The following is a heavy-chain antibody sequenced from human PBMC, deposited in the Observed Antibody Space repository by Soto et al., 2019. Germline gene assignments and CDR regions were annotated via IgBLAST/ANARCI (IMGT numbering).Heavy chain of an antibody. Sequence: QVQLQQWGAGLLKPSETLSLTCAVYGGSFSGYQWSWIRQTPGKGLEWIGGINDSGDINYNPSLKSRVTILVDAAKKQISLKLSSVTAADTADCARGSILWFGELSRRGGYYYYMDVWGKGTTVTVSS. D-gene: IGHD3-10*01. CDR2: INDSGDI. CDR1: GGSFSGYQ. CDR3: ARGSILWFGELSRRGGYYYYMDV. J-gene: IGHJ6*03. V-gene: IGHV4-34*02.